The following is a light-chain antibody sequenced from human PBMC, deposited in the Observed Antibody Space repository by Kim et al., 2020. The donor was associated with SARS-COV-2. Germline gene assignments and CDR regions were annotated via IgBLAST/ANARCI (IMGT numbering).Light chain of an antibody. CDR3: QHYHKWPHS. CDR2: DAS. Sequence: SLSPGERATLSCRASQNVYNYLAWYQQRPGQAPRLLIYDASNRATGIPGRFSGSGSGTDFTLTISSLQSEDFAVYYCQHYHKWPHSFGQGTKLEI. J-gene: IGKJ2*03. CDR1: QNVYNY. V-gene: IGKV3D-15*01.